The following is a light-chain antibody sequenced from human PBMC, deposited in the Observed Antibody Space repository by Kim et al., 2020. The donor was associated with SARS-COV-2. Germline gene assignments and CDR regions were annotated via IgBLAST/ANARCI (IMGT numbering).Light chain of an antibody. V-gene: IGKV1-13*02. CDR3: KQFYIYPLT. CDR1: QGVSRA. Sequence: ENVGDRVTITCRASQGVSRALAWYQQKPGEPPKLLIFDGSTLESGVPSRFSGRGSGTEFTLAINSLQPEDFASYYCKQFYIYPLTYGGGTKVDIK. J-gene: IGKJ4*01. CDR2: DGS.